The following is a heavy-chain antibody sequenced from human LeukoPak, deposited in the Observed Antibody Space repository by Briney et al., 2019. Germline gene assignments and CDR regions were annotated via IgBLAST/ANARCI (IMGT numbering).Heavy chain of an antibody. Sequence: SETLSLTCTVSGGSISSYYWSWIRQPPGKGLEWIGYIYYSGSTNYNPSLKSRVTISVDTSKNQFSLKLSSVTAADTAVYYCARDGVTAVAGLAFDIWGQGIMVTVSS. CDR2: IYYSGST. J-gene: IGHJ3*02. CDR3: ARDGVTAVAGLAFDI. V-gene: IGHV4-59*01. D-gene: IGHD6-19*01. CDR1: GGSISSYY.